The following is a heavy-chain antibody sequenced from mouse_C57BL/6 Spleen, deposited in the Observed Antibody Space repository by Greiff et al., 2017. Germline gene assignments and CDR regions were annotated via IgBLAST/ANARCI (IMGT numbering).Heavy chain of an antibody. Sequence: VQLQQSGAELVRPGASVTLSCKASGYTFTDYDMHWVKQTPVHGLEWIGAIDPETGGTAYNQKFKGKAILTADKSSITAYMELRSLTSEDSSVYYCTVCDYSNYDGWGQGTTLAVAS. CDR2: IDPETGGT. D-gene: IGHD2-5*01. CDR3: TVCDYSNYDG. CDR1: GYTFTDYD. V-gene: IGHV1-15*01. J-gene: IGHJ2*01.